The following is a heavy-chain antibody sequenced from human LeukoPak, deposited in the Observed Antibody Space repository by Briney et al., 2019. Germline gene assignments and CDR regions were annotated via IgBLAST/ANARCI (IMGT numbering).Heavy chain of an antibody. CDR3: AKKIEMATISHFDY. V-gene: IGHV3-23*01. CDR1: GFTFSSYA. J-gene: IGHJ4*02. D-gene: IGHD5-24*01. Sequence: GGSLRLSCAASGFTFSSYAMSSVRQAPGKGLEWVSAISGSGGSTYYADSVKGRFTISRDNSKNTLYLQMNSLRAEDTAVYYCAKKIEMATISHFDYWGQGTLVTVSS. CDR2: ISGSGGST.